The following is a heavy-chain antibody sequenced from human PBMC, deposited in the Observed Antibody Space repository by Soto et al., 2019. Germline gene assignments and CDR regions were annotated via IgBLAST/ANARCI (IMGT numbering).Heavy chain of an antibody. CDR1: GYTFTSYA. V-gene: IGHV1-3*01. D-gene: IGHD2-2*01. Sequence: QVQLVQSGAEVKKPGASVKVSCKASGYTFTSYAMHWVRQAPGQRLEWMGWINAGNGNTKYSQKFQGRVTITRDTSASTAYMELSSLRSEDTAVYYCARGLRVVVPAASFDYWGQGTLVTVSS. CDR2: INAGNGNT. CDR3: ARGLRVVVPAASFDY. J-gene: IGHJ4*02.